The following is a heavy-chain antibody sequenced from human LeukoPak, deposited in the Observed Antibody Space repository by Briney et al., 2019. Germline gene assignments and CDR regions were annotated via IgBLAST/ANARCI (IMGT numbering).Heavy chain of an antibody. CDR3: ARQGIEMATIRYFDL. CDR1: GGSFSGYY. Sequence: SETLSLTCAVYGGSFSGYYWTWIRQPPGKGLEWIGEINHSGSTKYNPSLKSRVTISVDTSKNQFSLKLISVTAADTAVYYCARQGIEMATIRYFDLWGRGTLVTDSS. J-gene: IGHJ2*01. V-gene: IGHV4-34*01. CDR2: INHSGST. D-gene: IGHD5-24*01.